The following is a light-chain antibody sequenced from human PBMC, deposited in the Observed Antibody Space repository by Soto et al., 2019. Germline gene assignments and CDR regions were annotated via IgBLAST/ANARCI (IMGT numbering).Light chain of an antibody. J-gene: IGLJ3*02. Sequence: QAVVTQPPSASGTPGQRVTISCSGSSSNIETNSVNWYQQLPGTAPKLLIYNNDQRPSGVPDRFSGSKSGTSASLAISGLQSDDEADYYCAAWDDSLNGGVFGGGTKVTVL. CDR2: NND. CDR3: AAWDDSLNGGV. V-gene: IGLV1-44*01. CDR1: SSNIETNS.